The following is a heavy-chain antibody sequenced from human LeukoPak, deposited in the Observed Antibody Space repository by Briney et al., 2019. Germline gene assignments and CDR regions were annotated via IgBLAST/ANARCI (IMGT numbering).Heavy chain of an antibody. J-gene: IGHJ5*02. CDR1: GGSISSSSYY. V-gene: IGHV4-39*01. D-gene: IGHD2-15*01. Sequence: KPSETLSLTCTVSGGSISSSSYYWGWIRQPPGKGLEWIGSIYYSGSTYYNPSLKSPVTISVDTSKNQISLKLSSVTGAGTAVYYCARLRWRVRWFDPWGQGTLVTVSS. CDR2: IYYSGST. CDR3: ARLRWRVRWFDP.